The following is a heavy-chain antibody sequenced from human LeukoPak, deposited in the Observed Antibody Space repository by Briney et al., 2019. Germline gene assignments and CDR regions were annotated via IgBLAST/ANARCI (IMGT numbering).Heavy chain of an antibody. CDR3: ATDHRTLYSSGADAFDI. Sequence: ASVKVSCKVSGYTLTELSMHWVRQAPGKGLERMGGFDPEDGETIYAQKFQGRVTMTEDTSTDTAYMELSSLRSEDTAVYYCATDHRTLYSSGADAFDIWGQGTMVTVSS. CDR2: FDPEDGET. D-gene: IGHD6-19*01. CDR1: GYTLTELS. V-gene: IGHV1-24*01. J-gene: IGHJ3*02.